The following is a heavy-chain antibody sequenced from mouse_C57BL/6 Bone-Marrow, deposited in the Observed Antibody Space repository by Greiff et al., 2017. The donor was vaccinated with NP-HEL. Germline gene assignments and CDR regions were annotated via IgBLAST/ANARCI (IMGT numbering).Heavy chain of an antibody. Sequence: QVQLQQPGAELVKPGASVKLSCKASGYTFTSYWMHWVKQRPGQGLEWIGMIHPNSGSTNYNEKFKSKATLTVDKSSSTAYMQLSSLTSEDSAVYYCARRKGLAYYAREYWGQGTSVTVSS. CDR1: GYTFTSYW. V-gene: IGHV1-64*01. CDR3: ARRKGLAYYAREY. J-gene: IGHJ4*01. CDR2: IHPNSGST. D-gene: IGHD3-3*01.